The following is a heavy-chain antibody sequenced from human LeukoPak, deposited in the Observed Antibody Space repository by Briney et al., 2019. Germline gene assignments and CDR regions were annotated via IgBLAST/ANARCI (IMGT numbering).Heavy chain of an antibody. J-gene: IGHJ3*02. CDR1: GFTFSSYS. CDR3: ASTPIVVVTPDTFDI. V-gene: IGHV3-48*01. CDR2: ISSSSSTI. Sequence: PGGSLRLSCAASGFTFSSYSMNWVRQAPGKGLEWVSYISSSSSTIYYADSVKGRFTISRDNAKNSLYLQMNSLRAEDTAMYYCASTPIVVVTPDTFDIWGQGTMVTVSS. D-gene: IGHD3-22*01.